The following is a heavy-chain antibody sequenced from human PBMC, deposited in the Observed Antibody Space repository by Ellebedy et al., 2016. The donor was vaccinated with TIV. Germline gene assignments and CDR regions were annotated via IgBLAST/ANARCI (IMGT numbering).Heavy chain of an antibody. J-gene: IGHJ5*02. Sequence: PGGSLRLSCAASGFTFSRNWMSWVRQAPGKGLEWVANINQDGSAKYYVDSVKGRFTISRENAKNALFLQMDGLRVDDSAVYYCVGFGVFNLWGQGAPVTVSS. CDR2: INQDGSAK. V-gene: IGHV3-7*04. D-gene: IGHD3-3*01. CDR1: GFTFSRNW. CDR3: VGFGVFNL.